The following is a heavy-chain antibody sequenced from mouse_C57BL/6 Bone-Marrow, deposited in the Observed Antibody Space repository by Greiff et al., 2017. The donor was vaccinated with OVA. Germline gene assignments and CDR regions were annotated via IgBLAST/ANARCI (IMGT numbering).Heavy chain of an antibody. Sequence: QVQLQQSGAELVKPGASVKLSCKASGYTFTSYWMHWVKQRPGQGLEWIGMFHPNSGSTNYNEKFKSKATLTVDKSSSTAYMQLSSLTSEDSAVYYCAQLGRGYFYYAMDYWGQGTSVTVSS. J-gene: IGHJ4*01. CDR3: AQLGRGYFYYAMDY. CDR1: GYTFTSYW. V-gene: IGHV1-64*01. D-gene: IGHD4-1*02. CDR2: FHPNSGST.